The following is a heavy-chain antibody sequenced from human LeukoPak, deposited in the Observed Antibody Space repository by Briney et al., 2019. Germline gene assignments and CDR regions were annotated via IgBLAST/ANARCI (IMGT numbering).Heavy chain of an antibody. CDR1: GFTFSSYS. CDR3: ARGKTGTTDWFDP. CDR2: ISSSSSYI. Sequence: GGSLRFSCAASGFTFSSYSMNWVRQAPGKGLEWVSSISSSSSYIYYADSVKGRFTISRDNAKNSLYLQMNSLRAEDTAVYYCARGKTGTTDWFDPWRQGPLVTVSS. J-gene: IGHJ5*02. V-gene: IGHV3-21*01. D-gene: IGHD1-7*01.